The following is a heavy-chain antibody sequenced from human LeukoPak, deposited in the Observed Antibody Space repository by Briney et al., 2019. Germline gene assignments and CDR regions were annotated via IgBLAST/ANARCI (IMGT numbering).Heavy chain of an antibody. D-gene: IGHD1-1*01. V-gene: IGHV3-33*01. CDR2: IWYDGSNK. Sequence: GGSLRLSCAASGFTFRNFGMHWVRQAPGKGLEWVAVIWYDGSNKICVDSVKGRFTVSRDNSKNALYLQMNSLRAEDTAVYYCARDRGERKYFDYWGQGTLVIVSS. CDR1: GFTFRNFG. J-gene: IGHJ4*02. CDR3: ARDRGERKYFDY.